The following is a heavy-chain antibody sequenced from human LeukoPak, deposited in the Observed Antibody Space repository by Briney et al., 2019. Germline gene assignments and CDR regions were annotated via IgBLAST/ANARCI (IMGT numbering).Heavy chain of an antibody. V-gene: IGHV3-23*01. D-gene: IGHD1-7*01. J-gene: IGHJ3*01. CDR1: SFTFISYP. Sequence: PGGSLRLSCAASSFTFISYPMSWVRQTPGKGLEWISGISDSALSTYYTDSVKGRFTISRDNSKNTLYLQMNGLRAEDTAVYYCAKERSPYHWNYNDPFDVWGRGTVITVSS. CDR3: AKERSPYHWNYNDPFDV. CDR2: ISDSALST.